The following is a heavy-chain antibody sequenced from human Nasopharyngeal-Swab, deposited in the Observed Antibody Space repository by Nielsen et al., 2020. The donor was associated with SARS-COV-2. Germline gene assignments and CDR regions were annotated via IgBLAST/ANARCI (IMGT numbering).Heavy chain of an antibody. J-gene: IGHJ4*02. D-gene: IGHD6-19*01. CDR2: IYYSGST. CDR1: GGSISSYY. Sequence: SETLSLTCTVSGGSISSYYWSWIRQPPGKGLEWIGYIYYSGSTNYNPSLKSRVTISVDTSKNQFSLKLSSVTAADTAVYYCARISPYSSGWYGDVDFFDYWGQGPLVTVSS. CDR3: ARISPYSSGWYGDVDFFDY. V-gene: IGHV4-59*13.